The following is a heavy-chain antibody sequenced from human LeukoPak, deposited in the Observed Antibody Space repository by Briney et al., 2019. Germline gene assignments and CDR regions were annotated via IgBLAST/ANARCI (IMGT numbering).Heavy chain of an antibody. Sequence: SETLSLTCAVSDDSFSSRYWTWIRQPPGKGLEWIGYISYIGSTNYNPSLKSRVTISIDTSKNQFSLKLSSVTAADTAVYYCARDLVTVTKGFDIWGQGTMVSVSS. J-gene: IGHJ3*02. D-gene: IGHD4-17*01. V-gene: IGHV4-59*11. CDR3: ARDLVTVTKGFDI. CDR2: ISYIGST. CDR1: DDSFSSRY.